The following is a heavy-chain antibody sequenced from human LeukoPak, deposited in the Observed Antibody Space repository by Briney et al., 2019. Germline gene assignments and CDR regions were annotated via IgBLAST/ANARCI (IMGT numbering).Heavy chain of an antibody. CDR2: IYRGGDT. Sequence: GGSLRLSCAASGFTVINSYMNWVRQAPGKGLEWVSVIYRGGDTYYGDSVKGRFTISRDNSKNTLYLQMKSLRAEDTAAYYCARQYCRGGNCYGNAFDIWGQGTVVTVSS. CDR3: ARQYCRGGNCYGNAFDI. J-gene: IGHJ3*02. D-gene: IGHD2-15*01. CDR1: GFTVINSY. V-gene: IGHV3-53*01.